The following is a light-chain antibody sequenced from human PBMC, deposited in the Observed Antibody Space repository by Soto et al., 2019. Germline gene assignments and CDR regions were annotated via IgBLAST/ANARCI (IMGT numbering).Light chain of an antibody. J-gene: IGLJ3*02. CDR3: GTWDFSTTAGV. Sequence: QSVLTQPPSVSAAPGQKVTISCSGTFSNIGNNYVSWYQQLPGTAPKVLIYDTNKRPSGIPDRFSGSKSGTSATLDITGLQTGDEAHYYCGTWDFSTTAGVFDGGTKVTVL. CDR2: DTN. CDR1: FSNIGNNY. V-gene: IGLV1-51*01.